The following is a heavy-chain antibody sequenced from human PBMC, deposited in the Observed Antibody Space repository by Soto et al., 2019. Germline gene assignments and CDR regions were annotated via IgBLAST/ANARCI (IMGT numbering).Heavy chain of an antibody. Sequence: QVQLQESGPGLVKPSQTLSLTCTVSGGSISSGGYYWSWIRQHPGKGLAWIGYIYYSGSTYYNPSLKSRVTISVDTSKNQFSLKLSSVTAADTAVYYCARVTTVTTRGGVAPTKFDYWGQGTLVTVSS. V-gene: IGHV4-31*03. CDR2: IYYSGST. D-gene: IGHD4-17*01. CDR1: GGSISSGGYY. CDR3: ARVTTVTTRGGVAPTKFDY. J-gene: IGHJ4*02.